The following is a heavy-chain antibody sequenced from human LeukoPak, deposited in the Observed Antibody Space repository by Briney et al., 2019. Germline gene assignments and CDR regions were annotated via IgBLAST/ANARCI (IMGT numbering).Heavy chain of an antibody. CDR3: AKGMTTGPRSVYHYMDV. Sequence: GGSLRLSCVASGFTFRGYGMHWVRQAPGKGLDWLSLLWYDGSNEYYADSVKGRFTISRDNSKNTLYLQMNSLRAEDTAVYYCAKGMTTGPRSVYHYMDVWGKGTTVTVSS. J-gene: IGHJ6*03. CDR2: LWYDGSNE. CDR1: GFTFRGYG. V-gene: IGHV3-33*06. D-gene: IGHD4-17*01.